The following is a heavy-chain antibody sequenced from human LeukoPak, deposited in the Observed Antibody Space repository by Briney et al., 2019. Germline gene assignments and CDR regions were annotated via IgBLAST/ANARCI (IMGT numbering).Heavy chain of an antibody. D-gene: IGHD3-22*01. Sequence: GGSLRLSCAASGFTFSNYWMHWVRQAPGKGLVWVARINSDGTSTTYADSVKGRFSVSRDNADNTLYLQMNSLRAEDTAVYYCARVLDSSGFYYRNEPFDIWGQGTMVTVSS. V-gene: IGHV3-74*01. CDR1: GFTFSNYW. CDR2: INSDGTST. J-gene: IGHJ3*02. CDR3: ARVLDSSGFYYRNEPFDI.